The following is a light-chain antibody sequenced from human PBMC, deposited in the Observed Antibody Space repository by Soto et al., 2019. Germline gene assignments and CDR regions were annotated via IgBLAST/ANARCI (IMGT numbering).Light chain of an antibody. CDR3: HQYANAPRT. Sequence: IVLTQSPGTLSFSPGERATLSCRASQSVGNSYLAWYQQKPGQPPRLLIYHASIRATGTPDRFSGSGSGTDFTLTISRLEPEDFAVYYCHQYANAPRTFGGGTKVEIK. CDR1: QSVGNSY. V-gene: IGKV3-20*01. CDR2: HAS. J-gene: IGKJ4*01.